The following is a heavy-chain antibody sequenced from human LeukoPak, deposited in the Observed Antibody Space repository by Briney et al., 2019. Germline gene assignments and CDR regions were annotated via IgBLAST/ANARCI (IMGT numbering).Heavy chain of an antibody. Sequence: SETLSLTCTVSGGSISSYYWSWIRQPAGKGLEWIGRIYTSGSTNYNPSLKSRVTISVDTSKNQFSLKLSSVTAADTAVYYCARGATAGSAFDIWGQGTMVTVSS. CDR3: ARGATAGSAFDI. CDR2: IYTSGST. CDR1: GGSISSYY. D-gene: IGHD1-26*01. V-gene: IGHV4-4*07. J-gene: IGHJ3*02.